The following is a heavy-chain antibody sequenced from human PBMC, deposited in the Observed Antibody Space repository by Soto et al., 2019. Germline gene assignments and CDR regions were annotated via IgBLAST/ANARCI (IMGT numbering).Heavy chain of an antibody. V-gene: IGHV4-34*12. CDR3: ARRGGGNSPFYFDY. CDR2: ILHSGNT. Sequence: SETLSLTCAVYGGSFSGYYWSWIRQPPGKGLEWIGEILHSGNTNYNPSLKSRVTISVDTSKNQFSLKLSSVTAADTAVYYCARRGGGNSPFYFDYWGQGSLVTVSS. CDR1: GGSFSGYY. J-gene: IGHJ4*02. D-gene: IGHD2-21*01.